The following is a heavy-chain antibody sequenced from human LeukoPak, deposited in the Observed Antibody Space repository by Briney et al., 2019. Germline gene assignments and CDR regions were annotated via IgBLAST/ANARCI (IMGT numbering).Heavy chain of an antibody. CDR3: ARARGYFGSGSFPLLL. Sequence: GGSLRLSCAASGFTFSSYAMSWVRQAPGKGLEWVSAISGSGGSTYYADSVKGRFTISRDNAEHTLYLQMSSLRAEDTAVYYCARARGYFGSGSFPLLLWGQGTLVAVSS. D-gene: IGHD3-10*01. J-gene: IGHJ4*02. V-gene: IGHV3-23*01. CDR1: GFTFSSYA. CDR2: ISGSGGST.